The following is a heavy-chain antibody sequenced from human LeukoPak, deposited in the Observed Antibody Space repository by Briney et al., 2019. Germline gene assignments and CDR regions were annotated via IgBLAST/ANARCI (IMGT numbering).Heavy chain of an antibody. CDR1: GGSISSYY. V-gene: IGHV4-59*01. D-gene: IGHD3-22*01. CDR2: IYYSGST. J-gene: IGHJ5*02. Sequence: SETLSLTCTVSGGSISSYYWSWIRQPPGKGLEWIGYIYYSGSTNYNPSLQSRVTISVDTSKNQFSLKLSSVTAADTAVYYCARERYYDSSGSLNWFDPWGQGTLVTVSS. CDR3: ARERYYDSSGSLNWFDP.